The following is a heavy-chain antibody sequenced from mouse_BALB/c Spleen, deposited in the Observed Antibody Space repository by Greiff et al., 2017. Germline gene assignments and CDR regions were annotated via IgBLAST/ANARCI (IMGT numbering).Heavy chain of an antibody. CDR3: TTYVNYEDWYFDV. Sequence: VQLQQSGTVLARPGASVKMSCKASGYSFTSYWMHWVKQRPGQGLEWIGAIYPGNSDTSYNQKFKGKAKLTAVTSASTAYMELSSLTNEYSAVYYCTTYVNYEDWYFDVWGAGTTVTVSS. CDR2: IYPGNSDT. V-gene: IGHV1-5*01. D-gene: IGHD2-10*02. CDR1: GYSFTSYW. J-gene: IGHJ1*01.